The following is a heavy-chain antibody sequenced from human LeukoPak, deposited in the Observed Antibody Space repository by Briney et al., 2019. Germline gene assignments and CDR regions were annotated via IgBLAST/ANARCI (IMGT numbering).Heavy chain of an antibody. Sequence: PGGSLRLSCAASGFTVSSNYMSWVRQAPGKGLEWVSVIYSGGSAYYADSVKGRFTISRDNSKYTLYLQMNSLRAEGTAVYYCARDGPMVRGVMPYGMDVWGQGTTVTVSS. V-gene: IGHV3-66*02. J-gene: IGHJ6*02. CDR3: ARDGPMVRGVMPYGMDV. CDR1: GFTVSSNY. D-gene: IGHD3-10*01. CDR2: IYSGGSA.